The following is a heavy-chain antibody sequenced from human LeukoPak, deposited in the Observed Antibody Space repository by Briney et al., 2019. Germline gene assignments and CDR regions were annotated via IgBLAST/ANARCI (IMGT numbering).Heavy chain of an antibody. CDR2: IYHGGST. J-gene: IGHJ5*02. CDR3: ARHRSGSGSYYRWGFDP. CDR1: GGSFSGYY. V-gene: IGHV4-34*01. Sequence: SETLSLTCAVYGGSFSGYYWSWIRQPPGKGLEWIGEIYHGGSTNYNSSLKSRVTISIDTSKNQFSLKLSSVTAADTAVYYCARHRSGSGSYYRWGFDPWGQGTLVTVSS. D-gene: IGHD3-10*01.